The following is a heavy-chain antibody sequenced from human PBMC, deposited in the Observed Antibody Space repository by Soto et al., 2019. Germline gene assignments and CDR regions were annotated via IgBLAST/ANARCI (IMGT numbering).Heavy chain of an antibody. CDR1: GYTFSACY. D-gene: IGHD1-26*01. V-gene: IGHV1-2*02. J-gene: IGHJ4*02. CDR3: MRGGWGDSPIDY. Sequence: QVQLVQSGAEVKKVGASVKVSCKTSGYTFSACYVHWARLAPGRGFQWLGWINPSNEITTFSEFFQGRVTMTRDTSTNTVHMELNRLTSDDTAVYYCMRGGWGDSPIDYWGQGTQVTVSS. CDR2: INPSNEIT.